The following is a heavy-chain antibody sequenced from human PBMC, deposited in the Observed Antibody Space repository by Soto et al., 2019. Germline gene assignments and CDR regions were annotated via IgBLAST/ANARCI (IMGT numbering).Heavy chain of an antibody. D-gene: IGHD2-15*01. Sequence: QVQLVESGGGVVQPGRSLRLSCAASGFTFSSYAMHWVRQAPGKGLEWVAVISYDGSNKYYADSVKGRFTISRDNSKNTLYLHMNSLRAEDTAVYYCARGARGYCSGGSCYGHYGMDVWGQGTTVTVSS. CDR1: GFTFSSYA. J-gene: IGHJ6*02. CDR2: ISYDGSNK. V-gene: IGHV3-30-3*01. CDR3: ARGARGYCSGGSCYGHYGMDV.